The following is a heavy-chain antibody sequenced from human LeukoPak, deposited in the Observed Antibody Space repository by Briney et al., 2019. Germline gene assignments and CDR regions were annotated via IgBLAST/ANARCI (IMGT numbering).Heavy chain of an antibody. J-gene: IGHJ4*02. CDR3: ARHSGWTAKYFDY. Sequence: ASVEVSCKASGYTFTGYYMHWVRQAPGQGLEWMGWINPNSGGTNYAQKFQGRVTMTRDTSISTAYMELSRLRSDDTAVYYCARHSGWTAKYFDYWGQGTLVTVSS. CDR1: GYTFTGYY. V-gene: IGHV1-2*02. CDR2: INPNSGGT. D-gene: IGHD6-19*01.